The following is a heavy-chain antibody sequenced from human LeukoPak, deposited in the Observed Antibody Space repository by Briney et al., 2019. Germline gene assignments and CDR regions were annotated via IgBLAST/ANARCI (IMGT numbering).Heavy chain of an antibody. V-gene: IGHV5-51*01. D-gene: IGHD3-10*01. CDR2: IYPGDSDT. CDR1: GYSFTNYW. J-gene: IGHJ4*02. Sequence: GESLKISCQGSGYSFTNYWIGWVRQMPGKGLEWMGIIYPGDSDTRYSPSFQGQVTISADKSISTAYLQWSSLKASDTAMYYCARRAEYYYGSGSSQSLDYWGQGTLVTVSS. CDR3: ARRAEYYYGSGSSQSLDY.